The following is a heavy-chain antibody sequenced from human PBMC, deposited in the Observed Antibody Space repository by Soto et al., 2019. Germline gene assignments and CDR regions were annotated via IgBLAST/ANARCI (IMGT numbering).Heavy chain of an antibody. CDR2: IYYSGST. V-gene: IGHV4-39*01. CDR1: GGSISSSSYY. J-gene: IGHJ4*02. D-gene: IGHD3-3*01. CDR3: ARSLYDFWSGPSGEEYYWVGY. Sequence: SETLSLTCTVSGGSISSSSYYWGWIRQPPGKGLEWIGSIYYSGSTYYNPSLKSRVTISVDTSKNQFSLKLSSVTAADTAVYYCARSLYDFWSGPSGEEYYWVGYCGQGTLVPVSS.